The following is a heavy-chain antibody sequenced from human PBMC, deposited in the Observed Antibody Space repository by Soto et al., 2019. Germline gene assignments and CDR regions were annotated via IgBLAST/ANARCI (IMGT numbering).Heavy chain of an antibody. D-gene: IGHD6-19*01. J-gene: IGHJ4*02. Sequence: HPGGSLRLSCAASGFTFINYAMTWVRQAPGEGLEWVSTISGNGANTHYADSVKGRFSISRDNSKNTLYIQMNRLRADDTAVYYCAKDYGSSRYFFDYWGQGALVTVSS. V-gene: IGHV3-23*01. CDR3: AKDYGSSRYFFDY. CDR2: ISGNGANT. CDR1: GFTFINYA.